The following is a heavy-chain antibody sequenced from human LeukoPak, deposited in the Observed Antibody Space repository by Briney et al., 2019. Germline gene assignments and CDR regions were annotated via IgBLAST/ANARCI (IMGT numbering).Heavy chain of an antibody. Sequence: SVKVSCKASGGTFSSYAISWVRQAPGQGLEWMGGIIPIFGTANYAQKFQGRVTITADETTSTAYMELSSLRSEDTAVYYCARDVRQQLVPRPYYYYYYGMDVWGQGTTVTVSS. CDR3: ARDVRQQLVPRPYYYYYYGMDV. D-gene: IGHD6-13*01. J-gene: IGHJ6*02. CDR2: IIPIFGTA. V-gene: IGHV1-69*13. CDR1: GGTFSSYA.